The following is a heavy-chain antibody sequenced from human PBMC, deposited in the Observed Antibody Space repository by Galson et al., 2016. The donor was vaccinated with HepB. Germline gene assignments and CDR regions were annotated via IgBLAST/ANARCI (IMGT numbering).Heavy chain of an antibody. CDR1: RFTFNNYS. CDR2: IRGKAKSYAT. J-gene: IGHJ4*02. D-gene: IGHD6-13*01. V-gene: IGHV3-73*01. CDR3: TRHTGGIAAAGTDY. Sequence: SLRLSCAASRFTFNNYSMNWVRQAPGKGLEWVGRIRGKAKSYATSYAASVKGRFTISRDDSKNTAYLQMNSLKIEDTAVYYCTRHTGGIAAAGTDYWGQGTLVTVSS.